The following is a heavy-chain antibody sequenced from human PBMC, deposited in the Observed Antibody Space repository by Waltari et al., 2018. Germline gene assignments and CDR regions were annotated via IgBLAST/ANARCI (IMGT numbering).Heavy chain of an antibody. CDR1: GFSLRSYS. J-gene: IGHJ4*02. D-gene: IGHD3-10*01. CDR2: IGNRESYP. V-gene: IGHV3-21*01. Sequence: EVHLVESGGGLVKPGGSLRLSCAASGFSLRSYSMNWVRQAPGKGVGWVASIGNRESYPYYAASGKGRFTISRDDAKNSLYLQMDSLRTEDIGIYYCTRDPTMDRPTPAFHYWGQGTLVTVSS. CDR3: TRDPTMDRPTPAFHY.